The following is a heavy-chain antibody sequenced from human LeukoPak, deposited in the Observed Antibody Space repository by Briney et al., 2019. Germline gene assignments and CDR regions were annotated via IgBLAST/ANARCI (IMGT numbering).Heavy chain of an antibody. CDR3: ANLLLYYDFWSGYEGNYMDV. CDR2: ISSSNSYI. Sequence: GGSLRLSCAASGFTFSSYSMNWVRQAPGKGLEWVSSISSSNSYIYYADSVKGRFTISRDNAKNSLYLQMNSLRAEDTAVYYCANLLLYYDFWSGYEGNYMDVWGKGTTVTVSS. V-gene: IGHV3-21*01. J-gene: IGHJ6*03. D-gene: IGHD3-3*01. CDR1: GFTFSSYS.